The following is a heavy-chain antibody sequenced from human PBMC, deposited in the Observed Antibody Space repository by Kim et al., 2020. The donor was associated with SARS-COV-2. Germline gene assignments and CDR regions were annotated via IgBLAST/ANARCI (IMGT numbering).Heavy chain of an antibody. V-gene: IGHV1-69*13. CDR2: IIPIFGTA. CDR1: GGTFSSYA. J-gene: IGHJ6*02. CDR3: ARDGLSRYCSGGSCFDLVSV. Sequence: SVKVSCKASGGTFSSYAISWVRQAPGQGLEWMGGIIPIFGTANYAQKFQGRVTITADESTSTAYMELSSLRSEDTAVYYCARDGLSRYCSGGSCFDLVSVWGQGTTVTVSS. D-gene: IGHD2-15*01.